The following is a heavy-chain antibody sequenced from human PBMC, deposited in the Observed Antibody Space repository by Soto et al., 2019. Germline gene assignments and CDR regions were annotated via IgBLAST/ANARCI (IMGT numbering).Heavy chain of an antibody. CDR3: ASFRA. V-gene: IGHV3-23*01. CDR1: GLTFSRYA. Sequence: PGGSLRLSCVVSGLTFSRYAMSWVRQAPGKGLEWVSAISGYGDNTNYAGYVKGRFTISRDNSKNTLFLQMNNLRVEDAATYYCASFRAWGQGTLVTVSS. CDR2: ISGYGDNT. J-gene: IGHJ5*02.